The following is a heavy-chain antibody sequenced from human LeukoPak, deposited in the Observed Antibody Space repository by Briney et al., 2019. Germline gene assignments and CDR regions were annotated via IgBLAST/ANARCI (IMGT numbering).Heavy chain of an antibody. V-gene: IGHV4-59*12. D-gene: IGHD3-10*01. Sequence: SETLSLTCSVSGSSMNLYSWNWIRQSPGKGLEWIAYMYYSGTTNYNPSLENRAAISLDLSRHQFSLRLNSVTAADTAVYFCARDTITRGLDYWGQGTLVTVSS. CDR1: GSSMNLYS. CDR3: ARDTITRGLDY. CDR2: MYYSGTT. J-gene: IGHJ4*02.